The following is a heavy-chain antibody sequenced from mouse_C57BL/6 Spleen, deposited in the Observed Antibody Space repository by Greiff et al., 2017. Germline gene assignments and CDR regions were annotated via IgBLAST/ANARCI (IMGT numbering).Heavy chain of an antibody. Sequence: VQLQQSGAELVRPGASVKLSCTASGFNIKDYYMHWVKQRPEQGLEWIGRIEPEDGDTESAPKFQGKATMTADTSSTTAYLQLSSLTSEDTAVDYCTTRITTVSSYFDYWGQGTTLTVSS. CDR1: GFNIKDYY. CDR3: TTRITTVSSYFDY. CDR2: IEPEDGDT. V-gene: IGHV14-1*01. J-gene: IGHJ2*01. D-gene: IGHD1-1*01.